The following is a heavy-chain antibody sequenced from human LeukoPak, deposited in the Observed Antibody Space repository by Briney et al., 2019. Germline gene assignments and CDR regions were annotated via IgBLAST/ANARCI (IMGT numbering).Heavy chain of an antibody. CDR1: GVSISSYY. J-gene: IGHJ2*01. D-gene: IGHD6-19*01. CDR2: ISTSGST. Sequence: SETLSLTCTVSGVSISSYYCSWIRQPPGKGLEWIGYISTSGSTDYSPSLKSRVTISVDTSKNQFSLNLSSVTVADTAVYYCARHEEGSGWYRSYIDLWGRGTLVIVSS. V-gene: IGHV4-4*09. CDR3: ARHEEGSGWYRSYIDL.